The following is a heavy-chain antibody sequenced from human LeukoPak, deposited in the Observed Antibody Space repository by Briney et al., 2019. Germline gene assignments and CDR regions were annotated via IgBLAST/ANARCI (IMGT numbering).Heavy chain of an antibody. CDR1: GFTFSSYA. J-gene: IGHJ4*02. Sequence: PGGSLRLSCAASGFTFSSYAMSWVRQAPGKGLEWVAAISGSGGSTYYADSVKGRFTISRDKYKNTLYLQMNSLRAEDTAVYYCAKSYYSSSWYRNFDYWGQGTLVTVSS. D-gene: IGHD6-13*01. CDR3: AKSYYSSSWYRNFDY. V-gene: IGHV3-23*01. CDR2: ISGSGGST.